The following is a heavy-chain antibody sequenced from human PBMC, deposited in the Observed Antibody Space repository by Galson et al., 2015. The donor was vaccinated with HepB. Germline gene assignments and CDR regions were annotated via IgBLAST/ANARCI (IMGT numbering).Heavy chain of an antibody. CDR3: ASGNICTGGSCYPPDYYYYGMDV. Sequence: SVKVSCKAPGYTFTSFAIHWVRQAPGQRLEWMGWINAANGETKYSQNFQGRVTITRDTSASTAYMELRSLRSEDTAVFYCASGNICTGGSCYPPDYYYYGMDVWGQGTKVTVSS. J-gene: IGHJ6*02. CDR1: GYTFTSFA. CDR2: INAANGET. D-gene: IGHD2-15*01. V-gene: IGHV1-3*01.